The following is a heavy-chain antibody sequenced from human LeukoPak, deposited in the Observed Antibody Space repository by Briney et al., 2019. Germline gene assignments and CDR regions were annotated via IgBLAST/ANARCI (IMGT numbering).Heavy chain of an antibody. D-gene: IGHD6-19*01. Sequence: PGGSLRLSCAPSGFTFCSYGMSCVRHAPGEGREWVSAISGSGGSTYYADSAKGRFTISRDNSKNTLYLQMNSLRAEDTAVYYCARYTSGRLNPGFYHYYMDVWGKGTTVTVSS. CDR2: ISGSGGST. CDR3: ARYTSGRLNPGFYHYYMDV. CDR1: GFTFCSYG. J-gene: IGHJ6*03. V-gene: IGHV3-23*01.